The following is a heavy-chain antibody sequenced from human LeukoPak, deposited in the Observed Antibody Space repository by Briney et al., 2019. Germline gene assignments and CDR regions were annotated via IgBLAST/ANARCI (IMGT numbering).Heavy chain of an antibody. Sequence: PSETLSLTCAVYGGSFSGYYWSWIRQPPGKGLEWIGEINHSGSTNYNPSLKSRVTISVDTSKNQFSLKLSSVTAADTAVYYCASGGVTMVRGVIITPGFDYRGQGTLVTVSS. CDR1: GGSFSGYY. D-gene: IGHD3-10*01. J-gene: IGHJ4*02. CDR3: ASGGVTMVRGVIITPGFDY. CDR2: INHSGST. V-gene: IGHV4-34*01.